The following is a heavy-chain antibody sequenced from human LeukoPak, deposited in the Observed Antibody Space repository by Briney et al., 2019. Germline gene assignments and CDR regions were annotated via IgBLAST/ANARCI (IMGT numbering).Heavy chain of an antibody. CDR3: ARASRWLAFDD. CDR2: IYNGGST. J-gene: IGHJ4*02. Sequence: PGGSLRLSCAASGFSVSSNYMAWVRQAPGKGLEWASVIYNGGSTKYGDSVQDRFTISRDKSKNTLHLQMNSLRAEDTALYYCARASRWLAFDDWGQGALVTVSA. D-gene: IGHD6-19*01. CDR1: GFSVSSNY. V-gene: IGHV3-66*01.